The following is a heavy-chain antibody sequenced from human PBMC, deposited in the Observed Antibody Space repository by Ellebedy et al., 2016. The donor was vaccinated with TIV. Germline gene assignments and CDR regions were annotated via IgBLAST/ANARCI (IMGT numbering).Heavy chain of an antibody. Sequence: GESLKISCAASGFTFSNHVLHWVRQAPGKGLEWVALVWFDGSLQYYADSVRGRFSISRDNSKNTLYLQMNSLRADDTAVYYCASLRNDYGDYVGYWGQGTLVTVSS. CDR3: ASLRNDYGDYVGY. V-gene: IGHV3-33*01. CDR2: VWFDGSLQ. J-gene: IGHJ4*02. CDR1: GFTFSNHV. D-gene: IGHD4-17*01.